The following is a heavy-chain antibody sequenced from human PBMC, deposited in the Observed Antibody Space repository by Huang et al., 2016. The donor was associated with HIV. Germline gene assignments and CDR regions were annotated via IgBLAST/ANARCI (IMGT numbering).Heavy chain of an antibody. V-gene: IGHV1-69*01. D-gene: IGHD3-22*01. Sequence: QVQLVQSGAEVKKPGSSVKVSCKASGGSFRNFVIGWVRPAPGQGLEWMGGIIPTLGTANDAQNYQGRVTIIADESTSTAYMELCSLRSEDTAVYYCATVDYYDTSGPQRGYFDNWGQGTLVTVSS. J-gene: IGHJ4*02. CDR2: IIPTLGTA. CDR3: ATVDYYDTSGPQRGYFDN. CDR1: GGSFRNFV.